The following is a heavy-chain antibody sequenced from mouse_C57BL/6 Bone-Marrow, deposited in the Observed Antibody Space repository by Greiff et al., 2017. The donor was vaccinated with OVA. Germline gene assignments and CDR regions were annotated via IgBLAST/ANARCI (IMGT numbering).Heavy chain of an antibody. J-gene: IGHJ3*01. Sequence: DVQLVESGGGLVKPGGSLKLSCAASGFTFSSYAMSWVRQTPEKRLEWVATISDGGSYTYYPDNVKGRFTISRDNAKNNLYLQMSHLKSEDTAMYYCARDRNYYGSERGFAYWGQGTLVTVSA. D-gene: IGHD1-1*01. CDR3: ARDRNYYGSERGFAY. V-gene: IGHV5-4*01. CDR2: ISDGGSYT. CDR1: GFTFSSYA.